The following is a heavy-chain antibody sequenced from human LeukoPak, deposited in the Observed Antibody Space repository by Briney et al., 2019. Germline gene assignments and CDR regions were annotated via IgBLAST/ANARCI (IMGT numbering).Heavy chain of an antibody. D-gene: IGHD3-10*01. Sequence: SETLSLTCTVSGGSISSYYWSWIRQPAGKGLEWIGRIYTSGSTNYNPSLKSRVTMSVDTSKNQFSLKLGSVTAADTAVYYCARDGHMRGTWFGYYFDYWGQGTLVTVSS. V-gene: IGHV4-4*07. CDR1: GGSISSYY. J-gene: IGHJ4*02. CDR3: ARDGHMRGTWFGYYFDY. CDR2: IYTSGST.